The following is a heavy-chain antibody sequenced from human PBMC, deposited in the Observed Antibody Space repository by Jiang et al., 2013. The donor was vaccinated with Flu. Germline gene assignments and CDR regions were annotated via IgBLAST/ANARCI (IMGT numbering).Heavy chain of an antibody. Sequence: KPTQTLTLTCSFSGFSLSTSGVGVGWIRQPPGEALEWLAFIYWDDDKRYRPSLRSRLTITKDTSKNQVVLTMTNLDPVDTATYFCAHRRSLMAVWDYGDFDYWGQGTLVTVSS. CDR2: IYWDDDK. D-gene: IGHD4-17*01. V-gene: IGHV2-5*02. J-gene: IGHJ4*02. CDR3: AHRRSLMAVWDYGDFDY. CDR1: GFSLSTSGVG.